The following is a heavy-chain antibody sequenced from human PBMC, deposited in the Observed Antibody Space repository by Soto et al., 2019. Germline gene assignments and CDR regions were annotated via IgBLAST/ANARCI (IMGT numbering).Heavy chain of an antibody. CDR3: ARIQGWGFDY. Sequence: QVRLVESGGGLVKPGGSLRLSCAASGFTFSDYYMSWIRQAPGKGLEWVSYITSSSGAMYYEDSVKGRFTISRDNAKTSLYLQMNTLRAEDTAVYYGARIQGWGFDYWGRGTVVTVSP. CDR2: ITSSSGAM. D-gene: IGHD3-16*01. CDR1: GFTFSDYY. J-gene: IGHJ4*02. V-gene: IGHV3-11*01.